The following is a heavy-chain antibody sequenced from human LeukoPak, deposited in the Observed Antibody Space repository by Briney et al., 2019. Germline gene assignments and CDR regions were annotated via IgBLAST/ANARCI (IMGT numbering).Heavy chain of an antibody. Sequence: PSETLSLTCAVYGASFSGYYWSWIRQPPGKGLEWIGEINHSGSTNYNPSLKSRVIISVDTSKNQFSLKLSSVTAADTAVYYCARSDTAMVAFDYWGQGTLVTVSS. CDR3: ARSDTAMVAFDY. CDR2: INHSGST. J-gene: IGHJ4*02. D-gene: IGHD5-18*01. CDR1: GASFSGYY. V-gene: IGHV4-34*01.